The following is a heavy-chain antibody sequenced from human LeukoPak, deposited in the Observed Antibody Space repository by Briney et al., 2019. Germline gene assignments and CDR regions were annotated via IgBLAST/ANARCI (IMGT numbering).Heavy chain of an antibody. CDR2: ISHDGNKK. CDR3: ARDIRVRYMPMVRAVEYYQYHAMDV. CDR1: GFSLTSNG. J-gene: IGHJ6*02. Sequence: GGSLRLSCAASGFSLTSNGMHWVRQAPGKGLEWVAFISHDGNKKYYADSVKGRFTVSRDSSKSTLLLQMDSLRRDDTAVYYCARDIRVRYMPMVRAVEYYQYHAMDVWGQGTTVTVYS. V-gene: IGHV3-30*03. D-gene: IGHD3-10*01.